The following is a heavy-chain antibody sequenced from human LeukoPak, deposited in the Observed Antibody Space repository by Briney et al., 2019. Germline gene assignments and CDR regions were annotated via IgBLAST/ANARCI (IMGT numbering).Heavy chain of an antibody. J-gene: IGHJ4*02. V-gene: IGHV3-48*03. CDR1: GFTFSSDE. CDR2: ISSSGSTK. D-gene: IGHD1-1*01. Sequence: PGGSLRLSCAASGFTFSSDEMNWVRQAPGKGLEWVPYISSSGSTKYYADSVKGRFTISRDNAKNSLYLQMNSLRDEDTAVYYCARDQGRRGVDFFDYWGQGTLVTVSS. CDR3: ARDQGRRGVDFFDY.